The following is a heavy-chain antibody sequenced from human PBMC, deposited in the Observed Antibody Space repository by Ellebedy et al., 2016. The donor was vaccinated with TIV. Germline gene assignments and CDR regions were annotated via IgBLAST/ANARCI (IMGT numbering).Heavy chain of an antibody. CDR1: GGSISSYY. Sequence: MPSETLSLTCTVSGGSISSYYWSWIRQPPGKGLEWIGYIYYSGSTNYNPSLKSRVAISVDTSKNQFSLRLNSVTAADTAVYYCARMEWVENYGMDVWGQGTTVTVSS. J-gene: IGHJ6*02. CDR3: ARMEWVENYGMDV. CDR2: IYYSGST. V-gene: IGHV4-59*01. D-gene: IGHD1-1*01.